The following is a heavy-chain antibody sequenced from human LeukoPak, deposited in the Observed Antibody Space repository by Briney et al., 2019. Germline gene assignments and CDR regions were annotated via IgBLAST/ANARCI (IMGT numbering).Heavy chain of an antibody. J-gene: IGHJ6*02. CDR3: ARGGGLDV. Sequence: PGGSLRLSCTASGFTFDNYAMIWVRQAPGKGLEWVSVISGSGDGTYSADSVRGRFTISRDNSKNTLYLEMSSLRVEDTAVYFCARGGGLDVWGQGATVTVSS. V-gene: IGHV3-23*01. CDR1: GFTFDNYA. CDR2: ISGSGDGT. D-gene: IGHD3-16*01.